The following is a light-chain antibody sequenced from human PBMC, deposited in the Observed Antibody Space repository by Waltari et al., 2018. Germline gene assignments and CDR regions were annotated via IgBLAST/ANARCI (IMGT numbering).Light chain of an antibody. CDR2: GAS. CDR3: QQYGSSPIT. J-gene: IGKJ5*01. V-gene: IGKV3-20*01. CDR1: ESVDRNY. Sequence: EIVLTQSPGTLSLSPVERATLSCRASESVDRNYLAWYQQKPGQAPRPLIYGASSRATGIPVSFSGSGSGTNFTLTINRLEPEDFAVYYCQQYGSSPITFGQGTRLEIK.